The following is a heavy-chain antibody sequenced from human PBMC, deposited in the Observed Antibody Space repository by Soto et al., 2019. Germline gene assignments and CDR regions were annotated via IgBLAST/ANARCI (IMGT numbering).Heavy chain of an antibody. CDR2: ISSSSTYM. CDR1: GFTFSTYS. CDR3: ARDPLRDYYYYYYMDV. J-gene: IGHJ6*03. Sequence: EVQLVESGGGLVKPGGSLRLSCAASGFTFSTYSMNWVRQAPGKGLEWVSSISSSSTYMYYAGSVKGRFTISRDNAKNSLHLQMNSLRAEDTAVYYCARDPLRDYYYYYYMDVWGKGTTVTVSS. V-gene: IGHV3-21*01.